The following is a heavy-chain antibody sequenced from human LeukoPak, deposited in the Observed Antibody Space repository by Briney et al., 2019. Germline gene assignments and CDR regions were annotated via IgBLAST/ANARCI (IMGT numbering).Heavy chain of an antibody. D-gene: IGHD2-21*01. V-gene: IGHV4-30-4*08. Sequence: SQTLSLXCTVSGGSNSSGDYYWSWIRQPPGKGPEWIGYIYYSGSTYYNPSLKSRVTISVDTSKNQFSLKLSSVTAADTAVYYCARDASDHDAFDIWGQGTMVTVSS. CDR1: GGSNSSGDYY. CDR2: IYYSGST. J-gene: IGHJ3*02. CDR3: ARDASDHDAFDI.